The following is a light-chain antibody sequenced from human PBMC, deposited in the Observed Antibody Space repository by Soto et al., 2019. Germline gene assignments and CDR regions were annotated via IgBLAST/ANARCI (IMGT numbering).Light chain of an antibody. CDR2: QNN. Sequence: QSVLTQSPSTSGTPGQRVTISCSGTISNVASNYVYWYQHVPGTAPRLLIYQNNRRPSGVPDRFSGSKSGTSASLVISGLRSEDEADYYCASWDDSLSGRVFGGGTKVTVL. J-gene: IGLJ2*01. CDR1: ISNVASNY. CDR3: ASWDDSLSGRV. V-gene: IGLV1-47*01.